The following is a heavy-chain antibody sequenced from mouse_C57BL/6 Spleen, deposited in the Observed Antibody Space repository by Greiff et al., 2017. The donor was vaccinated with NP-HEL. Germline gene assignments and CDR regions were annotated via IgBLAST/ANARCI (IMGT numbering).Heavy chain of an antibody. D-gene: IGHD1-1*01. J-gene: IGHJ4*01. CDR1: GYTFTSYW. CDR3: ARAKIRDYGSSYAMDY. CDR2: IDPSDSYT. V-gene: IGHV1-69*01. Sequence: QVQLQQPGAELVMPGASVKLSCKASGYTFTSYWMHWVKQRPGQGLEWIGEIDPSDSYTNYNQKFKGKSTLTVDKSSSTAYMQLSSLTSEDSAVYYCARAKIRDYGSSYAMDYWGQGTSVTVSS.